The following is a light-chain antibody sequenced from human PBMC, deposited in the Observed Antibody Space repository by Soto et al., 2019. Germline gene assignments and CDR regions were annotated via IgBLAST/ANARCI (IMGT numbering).Light chain of an antibody. CDR3: QHFRTS. Sequence: IVLTQSPGTLSLSPAERATLSCRASQGVSSSYLAWYQQKPGQPPRLLIYGASSKATGIPDRFSGSGSGTDFTLTITRLEPEDFAVYYCQHFRTSFGGGTKVEIK. CDR2: GAS. J-gene: IGKJ4*01. CDR1: QGVSSSY. V-gene: IGKV3-20*01.